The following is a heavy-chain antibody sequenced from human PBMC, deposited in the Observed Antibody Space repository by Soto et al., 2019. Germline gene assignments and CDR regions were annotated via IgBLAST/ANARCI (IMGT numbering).Heavy chain of an antibody. V-gene: IGHV5-51*01. CDR1: GYSFTSYW. CDR2: IYPGDSDT. D-gene: IGHD5-12*01. CDR3: ARLSGKPIPSYYYGMDV. J-gene: IGHJ6*02. Sequence: HGESLKISCKGSGYSFTSYWIGWVRQMPGKGLEWMGIIYPGDSDTRYSPSFQGQVTISADKSISTAYLQWSSLKASDTAMYYCARLSGKPIPSYYYGMDVWGQGTTVTVS.